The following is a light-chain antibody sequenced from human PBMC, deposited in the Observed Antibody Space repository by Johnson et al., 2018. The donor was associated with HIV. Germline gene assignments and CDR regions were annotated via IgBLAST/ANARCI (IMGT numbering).Light chain of an antibody. Sequence: QSVLTQPPSMSAAPGQKVTISCSGSSSDMGNYAVSWYQQLPGTAPKLLIYDNHKRPSGIPDRFSGSKSGTSVTLGITGLQTGDEAAYYCGTWDSSLSAPRVFGTGTKVTVL. V-gene: IGLV1-51*01. J-gene: IGLJ1*01. CDR3: GTWDSSLSAPRV. CDR2: DNH. CDR1: SSDMGNYA.